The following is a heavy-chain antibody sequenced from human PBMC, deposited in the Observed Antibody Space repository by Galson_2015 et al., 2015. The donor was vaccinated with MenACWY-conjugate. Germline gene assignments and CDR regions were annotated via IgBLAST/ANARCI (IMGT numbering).Heavy chain of an antibody. V-gene: IGHV3-23*01. CDR3: AKEARRYCSAGRCYSESLDY. D-gene: IGHD2-15*01. CDR1: GFTFSNYA. J-gene: IGHJ4*02. CDR2: ISGSGGST. Sequence: SLRLSCAASGFTFSNYAMRWVRQVPGKGLEWVSGISGSGGSTSYADSVQGRFTISRDNAKNTLHLQMNSLRAEDTAVYYCAKEARRYCSAGRCYSESLDYWGQGTLVTVSS.